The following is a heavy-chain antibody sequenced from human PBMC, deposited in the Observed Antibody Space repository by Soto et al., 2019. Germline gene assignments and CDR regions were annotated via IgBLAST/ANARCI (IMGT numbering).Heavy chain of an antibody. CDR2: IYYSGSI. CDR1: GGSISSGLYY. Sequence: TLSLTCTVSGGSISSGLYYWSWIRQHPGKGLEWIAYIYYSGSIYYNPSLKSRLTISRDTSKNQFSLKLSSVTAADTAVYYCARKSGGTAFDIWGQGTMVTVSS. V-gene: IGHV4-31*03. D-gene: IGHD1-1*01. CDR3: ARKSGGTAFDI. J-gene: IGHJ3*02.